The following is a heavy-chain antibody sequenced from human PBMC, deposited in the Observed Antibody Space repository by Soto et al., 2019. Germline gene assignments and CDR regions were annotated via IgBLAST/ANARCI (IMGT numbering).Heavy chain of an antibody. J-gene: IGHJ1*01. D-gene: IGHD3-10*01. CDR2: ISGSGGST. Sequence: EVQLLESGGGLVQPGGSLRLSCAASGFTFSSYAMSWVRQAPGKGLEWVSAISGSGGSTYYADSVKGRFTISRDNSKNTLYLQMNSLRAEDTAVYYCAIRAPETSLIWFGETLRQHWGQGTLVTVSS. V-gene: IGHV3-23*01. CDR3: AIRAPETSLIWFGETLRQH. CDR1: GFTFSSYA.